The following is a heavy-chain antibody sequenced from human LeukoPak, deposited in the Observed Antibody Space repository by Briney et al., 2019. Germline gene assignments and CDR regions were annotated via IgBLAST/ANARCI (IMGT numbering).Heavy chain of an antibody. CDR1: GYSLTSYY. D-gene: IGHD1-26*01. Sequence: ASVKVSCKTSGYSLTSYYIHWVRQAPGQGLEWMGIINPSGGSTTYAQKFQGRLTMASDTSTSTVYMELSSLRSEDTAMYYCARSSVYYNEADIWGQGTMVTVSS. CDR2: INPSGGST. V-gene: IGHV1-46*01. J-gene: IGHJ3*02. CDR3: ARSSVYYNEADI.